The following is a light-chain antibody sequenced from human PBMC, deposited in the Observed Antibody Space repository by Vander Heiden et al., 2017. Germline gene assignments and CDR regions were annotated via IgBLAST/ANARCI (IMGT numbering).Light chain of an antibody. CDR2: DAS. CDR1: QSVSSY. Sequence: DIVLTQSPATLSLSPGERATLSCRASQSVSSYLAWYQQKPGQAPRLLIYDASNRATGIPARFSGSGYGTDFTLTISSREPEDFAVYYCQQRSNWPPLTFGGGTKVEIK. V-gene: IGKV3-11*01. J-gene: IGKJ4*01. CDR3: QQRSNWPPLT.